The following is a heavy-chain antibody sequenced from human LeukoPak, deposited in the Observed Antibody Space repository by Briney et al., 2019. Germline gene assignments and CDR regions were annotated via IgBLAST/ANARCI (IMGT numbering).Heavy chain of an antibody. V-gene: IGHV3-33*06. D-gene: IGHD2-15*01. CDR3: AKAKVAAATQVGFFDY. J-gene: IGHJ4*02. CDR1: GFTFSSYG. CDR2: IWYDASIE. Sequence: GRSLRLSCAASGFTFSSYGIHWVRQAPGKGLEWVAVIWYDASIEHYADSVKGRFTISRDNSKNTPYLQMSSLRAEDTAVYYCAKAKVAAATQVGFFDYWGQGALVTVSS.